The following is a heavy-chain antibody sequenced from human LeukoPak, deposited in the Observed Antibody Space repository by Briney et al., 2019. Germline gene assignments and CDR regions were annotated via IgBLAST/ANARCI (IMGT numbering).Heavy chain of an antibody. CDR2: IIPILGIA. Sequence: SVKVSCKASGGTFSSYAISWVRQAPGQGLEWMGRIIPILGIANYAQKFQGRVTITADKSTSTAYMEPSSLRSEDTAVYYCARDLTDSSGYYFDYWGQGTLVTVSS. CDR1: GGTFSSYA. CDR3: ARDLTDSSGYYFDY. V-gene: IGHV1-69*04. J-gene: IGHJ4*02. D-gene: IGHD3-22*01.